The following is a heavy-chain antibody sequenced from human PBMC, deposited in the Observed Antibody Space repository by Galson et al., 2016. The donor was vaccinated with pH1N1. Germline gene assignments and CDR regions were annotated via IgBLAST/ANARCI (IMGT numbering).Heavy chain of an antibody. CDR3: ARERGNYPDDSFDI. CDR2: IHRGGTT. V-gene: IGHV3-53*01. D-gene: IGHD1-7*01. CDR1: GFTVTDNY. J-gene: IGHJ3*02. Sequence: SLRLSCAASGFTVTDNYMNWVRRAPGKGLEWVSVIHRGGTTHYADSVKGRFSIYRDNSRNTMYLQMNRLRVEDTAVYYCARERGNYPDDSFDIWGQGTPVSVSS.